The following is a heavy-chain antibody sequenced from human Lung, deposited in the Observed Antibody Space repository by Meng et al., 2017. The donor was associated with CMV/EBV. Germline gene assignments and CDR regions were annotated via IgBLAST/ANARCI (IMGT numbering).Heavy chain of an antibody. CDR2: INPNSGGT. CDR1: GYTFTSYY. J-gene: IGHJ4*02. CDR3: ARVDYYDSSGYYNPDY. D-gene: IGHD3-22*01. V-gene: IGHV1-2*02. Sequence: SGYTFTSYYRHWVRQGPGQGLEWMGWINPNSGGTNNEQKFQGKVTMTRETYISKAYMELSRLRSDDTAVYYCARVDYYDSSGYYNPDYWGQGTLVTVSS.